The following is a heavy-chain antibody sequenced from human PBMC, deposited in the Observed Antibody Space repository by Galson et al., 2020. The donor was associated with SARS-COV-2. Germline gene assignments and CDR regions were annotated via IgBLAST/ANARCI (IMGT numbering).Heavy chain of an antibody. Sequence: SVTLSLTCSVSGGSISSGRYYWRWIRQPAGKGLEWLGRIHTSGSTTYNPSLKSRVTISIDTSKNQFSLNLSSVTAADTAVSYCARDRFWGYLDDWSQGTLITVAS. J-gene: IGHJ4*02. CDR2: IHTSGST. CDR3: ARDRFWGYLDD. D-gene: IGHD7-27*01. V-gene: IGHV4-61*02. CDR1: GGSISSGRYY.